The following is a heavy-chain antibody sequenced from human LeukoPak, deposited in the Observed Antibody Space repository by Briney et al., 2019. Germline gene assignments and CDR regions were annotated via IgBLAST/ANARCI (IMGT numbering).Heavy chain of an antibody. CDR3: ARWFGDY. CDR2: IYYSGST. V-gene: IGHV4-39*01. D-gene: IGHD3-10*01. CDR1: GGSISSSSYY. Sequence: SETLSLTCTVSGGSISSSSYYWGWIRQPRGKGLEWIGSIYYSGSTYYNPSRKSRITISVDTTKNQFSLKLSSVTAADTAVYYRARWFGDYWGQGTLVTVSS. J-gene: IGHJ4*02.